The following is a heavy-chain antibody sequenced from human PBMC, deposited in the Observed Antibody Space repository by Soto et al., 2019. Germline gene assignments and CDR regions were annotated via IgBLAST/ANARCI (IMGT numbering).Heavy chain of an antibody. CDR1: GYTFTSYG. CDR2: ISAYNGNT. J-gene: IGHJ4*02. Sequence: QVQLVQSGAEVKKPGASVKVSCKASGYTFTSYGISWVRQAPGQGLEWMGWISAYNGNTNYAQKLQGRVTMTTDTSTSTAYMEPRSVRSDDTAVYYCARESGYYYDSSGYSPLDYWGQGTLVTVSS. V-gene: IGHV1-18*01. D-gene: IGHD3-22*01. CDR3: ARESGYYYDSSGYSPLDY.